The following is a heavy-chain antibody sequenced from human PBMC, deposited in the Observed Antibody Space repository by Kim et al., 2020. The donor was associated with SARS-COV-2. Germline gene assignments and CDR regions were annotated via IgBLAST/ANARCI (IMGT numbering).Heavy chain of an antibody. D-gene: IGHD6-6*01. V-gene: IGHV3-7*01. CDR3: ARPVSRTSRHSFGY. CDR2: INHGGSEH. Sequence: GGSLRLSCAASGFTFSNYWMSWVRQAPGKGLEWVAYINHGGSEHNYVDSVRGRFTISRDNATNSLYLQMNSLRAEDTAVYYCARPVSRTSRHSFGYWTQG. CDR1: GFTFSNYW. J-gene: IGHJ4*02.